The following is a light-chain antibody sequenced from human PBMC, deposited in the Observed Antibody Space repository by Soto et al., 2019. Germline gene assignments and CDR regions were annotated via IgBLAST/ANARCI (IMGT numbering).Light chain of an antibody. CDR1: QNLLYSNNKTY. J-gene: IGKJ4*01. CDR3: QQYYITPLT. V-gene: IGKV4-1*01. CDR2: WAS. Sequence: DIVMTQYPDSLAVSLGERATINCKSSQNLLYSNNKTYLAWYQQRPGQPPKLLISWASTRESVVPHRFSASESRTDFTLTISSLQAEDVAVYYCQQYYITPLTFGGGTKVEI.